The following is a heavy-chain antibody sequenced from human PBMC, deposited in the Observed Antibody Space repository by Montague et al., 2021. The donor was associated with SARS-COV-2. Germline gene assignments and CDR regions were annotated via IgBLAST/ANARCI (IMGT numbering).Heavy chain of an antibody. Sequence: PALVKPTQTLTLTCTFSGSSLSTSGVGVGWIRQPPGKALEWLALIYWDDDKRYSPSLKSRLTITKDTSKNQVVLTMTNMDPVDTATYYCARKRVVIGFNWFDPWGQGTLVTVSS. CDR1: GSSLSTSGVG. D-gene: IGHD3-3*01. J-gene: IGHJ5*02. V-gene: IGHV2-5*02. CDR3: ARKRVVIGFNWFDP. CDR2: IYWDDDK.